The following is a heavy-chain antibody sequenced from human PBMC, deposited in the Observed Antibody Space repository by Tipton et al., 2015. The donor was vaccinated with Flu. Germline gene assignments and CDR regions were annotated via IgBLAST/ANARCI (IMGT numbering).Heavy chain of an antibody. V-gene: IGHV3-7*01. CDR2: IKQDGSEK. CDR1: GFTFSTYW. Sequence: GSLRLSCAVSGFTFSTYWMTWVRQAPGKGLEWVANIKQDGSEKYYVDSVKGRFTISRDNAKNSLYLQMNSLRAEDTAVYYCVKTVADPAGYWGQGTLVTVSS. D-gene: IGHD6-19*01. CDR3: VKTVADPAGY. J-gene: IGHJ4*02.